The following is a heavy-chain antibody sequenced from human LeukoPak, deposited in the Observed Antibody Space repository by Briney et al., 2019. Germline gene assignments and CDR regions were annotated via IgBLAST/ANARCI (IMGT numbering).Heavy chain of an antibody. CDR1: GGSIGSYY. V-gene: IGHV4-59*01. CDR2: IYYSGST. D-gene: IGHD2-15*01. Sequence: SETLSLTCTVSGGSIGSYYWSWIRQPPGRGLEWIGYIYYSGSTNYNPSLKSRVTISVDTSKNQFSLKLSSVTAADTAVYYCAREYCSGGSCYSVAFDIWGQGTMVTVSS. J-gene: IGHJ3*02. CDR3: AREYCSGGSCYSVAFDI.